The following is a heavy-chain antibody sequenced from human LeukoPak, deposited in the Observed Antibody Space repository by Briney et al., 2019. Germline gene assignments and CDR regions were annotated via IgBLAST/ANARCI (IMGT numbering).Heavy chain of an antibody. CDR1: GFTFSRYW. CDR2: ISWNSGSI. J-gene: IGHJ6*03. D-gene: IGHD3-16*01. Sequence: GGSLRLSCVASGFTFSRYWMHWVRQAPGKGLEWVSGISWNSGSIGYADSVKGRFTISRDNAKNSLYLQMNSLRAEDTALYYCAKTWGAYYYYMDVWGKGTTVTISS. CDR3: AKTWGAYYYYMDV. V-gene: IGHV3-9*01.